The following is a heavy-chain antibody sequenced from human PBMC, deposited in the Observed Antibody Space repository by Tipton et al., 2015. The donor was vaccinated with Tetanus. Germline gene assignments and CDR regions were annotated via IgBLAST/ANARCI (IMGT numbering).Heavy chain of an antibody. V-gene: IGHV1-18*01. Sequence: QLVQSGDEVKKPGASVKVSCKASGYTFTRYGIAWVRQAPGQGLEWVGWISPYNGNTNYGQKFQGRVTMTTETSTSTAYMELRSLRSDDTAVYFCARDYSIPYYFDNWGQGTRVIASS. CDR1: GYTFTRYG. D-gene: IGHD4-11*01. CDR3: ARDYSIPYYFDN. CDR2: ISPYNGNT. J-gene: IGHJ4*02.